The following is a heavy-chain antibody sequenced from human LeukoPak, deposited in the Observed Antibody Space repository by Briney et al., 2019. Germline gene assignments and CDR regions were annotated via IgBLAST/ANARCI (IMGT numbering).Heavy chain of an antibody. CDR3: ARDLAGGGGYFDY. J-gene: IGHJ4*02. CDR2: IIPIFGTV. Sequence: GASVKVSCKASGGTFSSYAISWVRQAPGQGLEWMGGIIPIFGTVNYAQQFQGRVTITTDESTSTAYMELSSLRSEDTAVYYCARDLAGGGGYFDYWGQGTLVTVSS. CDR1: GGTFSSYA. D-gene: IGHD3-16*01. V-gene: IGHV1-69*05.